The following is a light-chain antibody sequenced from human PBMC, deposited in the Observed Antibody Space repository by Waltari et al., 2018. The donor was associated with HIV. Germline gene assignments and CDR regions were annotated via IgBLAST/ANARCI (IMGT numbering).Light chain of an antibody. Sequence: QSALTQPASVSGSPGQSITISCTGTSSDVGGYNYVSWYQQHPGKAPKLMIYDVSNRPSGVSNRFSGSKSGNTASRTISGLQAEDEAYYYCSSYTSSSTLVFGTGTKVTVL. CDR1: SSDVGGYNY. V-gene: IGLV2-14*03. CDR3: SSYTSSSTLV. CDR2: DVS. J-gene: IGLJ1*01.